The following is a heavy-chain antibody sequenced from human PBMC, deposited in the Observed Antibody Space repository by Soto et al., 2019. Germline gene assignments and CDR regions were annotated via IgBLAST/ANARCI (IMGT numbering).Heavy chain of an antibody. CDR3: ARDRWMELPPNYYYYYYGMDV. D-gene: IGHD1-26*01. Sequence: ASVKVSWKASGGTFSSYAISWVRQAPGPRVEWMGGIIPIFGTANYAQKFQGRVTITADESTSTAYMELSSLRSEDTAVYYCARDRWMELPPNYYYYYYGMDVWGQGTTVTVSS. V-gene: IGHV1-69*13. CDR1: GGTFSSYA. CDR2: IIPIFGTA. J-gene: IGHJ6*02.